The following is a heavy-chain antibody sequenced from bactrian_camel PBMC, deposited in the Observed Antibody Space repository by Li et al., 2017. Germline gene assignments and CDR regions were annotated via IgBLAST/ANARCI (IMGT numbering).Heavy chain of an antibody. Sequence: QLVESGGGLVQPGGSLRLSCAASGFTFSTYPMIWFRQAPGKGLEWVSTINKDGTNTYYADSARGRFTISRDNAKNTLFLQLNTLNSEDTGAYYCAREDYGLNTDGWGQGTQVTVS. J-gene: IGHJ4*01. CDR3: AREDYGLNTDG. CDR1: GFTFSTYP. D-gene: IGHD4*01. V-gene: IGHV3S31*01. CDR2: INKDGTNT.